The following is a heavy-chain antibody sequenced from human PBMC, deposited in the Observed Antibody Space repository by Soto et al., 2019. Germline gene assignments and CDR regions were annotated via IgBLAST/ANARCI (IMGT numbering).Heavy chain of an antibody. V-gene: IGHV4-59*01. CDR2: IYNGGRY. Sequence: SETLSLTCTVSGGFIWGWIRQSPDKGLEWIGYIYNGGRYNYNPSLVSRLTISIDTSKNQFSLRLASVTAADTAVYYCARTLPNRQLFDSWSQGTLVT. J-gene: IGHJ4*02. D-gene: IGHD1-1*01. CDR3: ARTLPNRQLFDS. CDR1: GGFI.